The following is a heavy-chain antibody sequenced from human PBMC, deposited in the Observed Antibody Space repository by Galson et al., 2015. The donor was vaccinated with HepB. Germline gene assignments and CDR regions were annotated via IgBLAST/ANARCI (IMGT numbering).Heavy chain of an antibody. CDR1: GYTFTGYY. CDR2: INPNSGGT. CDR3: ARDVGVDYYGMDV. Sequence: SVTVSCKASGYTFTGYYMHWVRQAPGQGLEWMGWINPNSGGTNYAQKFQGWVTMTRDTSISTAYMELSRLRSDDTAVYYCARDVGVDYYGMDVWGQGTTVTVSS. D-gene: IGHD2-15*01. V-gene: IGHV1-2*04. J-gene: IGHJ6*02.